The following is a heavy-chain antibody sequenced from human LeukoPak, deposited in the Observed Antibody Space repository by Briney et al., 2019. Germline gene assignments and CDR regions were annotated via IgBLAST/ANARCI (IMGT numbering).Heavy chain of an antibody. D-gene: IGHD4/OR15-4a*01. CDR3: SSSDYLATSY. CDR2: INPNSGGT. V-gene: IGHV1-2*02. J-gene: IGHJ4*02. Sequence: GPSVKVSCKASAYTFTGYYMHWVRQAPGQGLEWMGWINPNSGGTTYARKCQGRVTMTRDTSISTAYMELRRLRSDDTAVYYCSSSDYLATSYWGQGTLVTVSS. CDR1: AYTFTGYY.